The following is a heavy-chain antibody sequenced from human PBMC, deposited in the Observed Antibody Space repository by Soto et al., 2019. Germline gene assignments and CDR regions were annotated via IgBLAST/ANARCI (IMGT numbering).Heavy chain of an antibody. J-gene: IGHJ4*02. CDR2: INYSGTT. CDR1: GGSMSSSSYY. CDR3: ARGPKNYGDYLHYFAY. Sequence: ETLRLTCSVSGGSMSSSSYYWGWIRQPPGKGLEWIGSINYSGTTYHNPSLKSRVTISVDTSKSQFSLKLTSVTAADTAVYYCARGPKNYGDYLHYFAYWAQGTLVIVSS. V-gene: IGHV4-39*01. D-gene: IGHD4-17*01.